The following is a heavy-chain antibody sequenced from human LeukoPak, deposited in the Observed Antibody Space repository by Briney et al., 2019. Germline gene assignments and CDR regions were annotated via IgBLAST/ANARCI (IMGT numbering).Heavy chain of an antibody. J-gene: IGHJ4*02. CDR1: GYTFTAYS. CDR3: ARAFSRAGVRGY. CDR2: ITPNSGRT. V-gene: IGHV1-2*02. D-gene: IGHD3-10*01. Sequence: ASGRVSCKASGYTFTAYSMHSVRHAPGQALYTIAWITPNSGRTNYAQKFQGRVTRTRDTSISTPYMAQGRLRSDDTAVYYCARAFSRAGVRGYWGQGTLVTVSS.